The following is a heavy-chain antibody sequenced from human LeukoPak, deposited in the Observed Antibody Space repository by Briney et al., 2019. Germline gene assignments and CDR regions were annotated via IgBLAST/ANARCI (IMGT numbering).Heavy chain of an antibody. CDR1: GFTFSDYY. J-gene: IGHJ5*02. V-gene: IGHV3-53*01. CDR2: IYSGGST. CDR3: ARLFLAVAGKASWFDP. D-gene: IGHD6-19*01. Sequence: GGSLRLSCAASGFTFSDYYMSWIRQAPGKGLEWVSVIYSGGSTYYADSVKGRFTISRDNSKNTLYLQMNSLRAEDTAVYYCARLFLAVAGKASWFDPWGQGTLVTVSS.